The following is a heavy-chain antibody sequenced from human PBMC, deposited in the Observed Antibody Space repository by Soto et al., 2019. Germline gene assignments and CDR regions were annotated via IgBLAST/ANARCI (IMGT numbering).Heavy chain of an antibody. CDR3: VSDPNWEWGY. CDR2: INYSGVST. J-gene: IGHJ4*02. V-gene: IGHV3-23*01. CDR1: GFVFARND. D-gene: IGHD1-26*01. Sequence: GALRLSCAASGFVFARNDMNWVRQRPGKGLEWVSNINYSGVSTYYSDAVKGRFTISRDNSRNILHLEMNSLTVDDTAVYYCVSDPNWEWGYWGQGTPVTVPQ.